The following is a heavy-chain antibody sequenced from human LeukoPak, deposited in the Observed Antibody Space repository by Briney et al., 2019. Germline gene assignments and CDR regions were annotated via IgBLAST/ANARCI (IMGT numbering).Heavy chain of an antibody. Sequence: GASVKVSCKASGGTFSSYAISWVRQAPGQGLEWMGGIIPIFGTANYAQKFQGRVTITADESTSTAYMELSSLRSEDTAVYYCARDAPRAIVLNVWGQGTTVTVSS. J-gene: IGHJ6*02. CDR1: GGTFSSYA. CDR2: IIPIFGTA. D-gene: IGHD3-16*02. V-gene: IGHV1-69*13. CDR3: ARDAPRAIVLNV.